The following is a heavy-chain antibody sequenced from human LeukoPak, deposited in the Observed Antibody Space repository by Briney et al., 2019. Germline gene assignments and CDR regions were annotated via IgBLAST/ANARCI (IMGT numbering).Heavy chain of an antibody. Sequence: PSETLSLTCTVSGGSISSYYWSWIRQPPGKGLEWIGYIYYSGSTNYNPSLKSRVTISVDTSKNQFSLKLSSVTAEDTAVYYCAKGSLWYGYDPFDYWGQGTLVTVSS. D-gene: IGHD5-12*01. V-gene: IGHV4-59*01. J-gene: IGHJ4*02. CDR2: IYYSGST. CDR3: AKGSLWYGYDPFDY. CDR1: GGSISSYY.